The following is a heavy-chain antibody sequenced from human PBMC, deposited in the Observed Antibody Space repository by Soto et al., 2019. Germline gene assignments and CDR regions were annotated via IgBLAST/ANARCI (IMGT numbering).Heavy chain of an antibody. D-gene: IGHD6-6*01. Sequence: QVQLVQSGSEGKEPGASMKISCQASGYTFTRYDITWVRQATGQGLEWMGWMNPQTGNTDYAEKFQGRVTLTRSTYINTAYMELTGLRSEDTSVYYCARLSEETSSSNYYYFDMDVWGKGSTVTLSS. CDR2: MNPQTGNT. V-gene: IGHV1-8*03. CDR3: ARLSEETSSSNYYYFDMDV. CDR1: GYTFTRYD. J-gene: IGHJ6*03.